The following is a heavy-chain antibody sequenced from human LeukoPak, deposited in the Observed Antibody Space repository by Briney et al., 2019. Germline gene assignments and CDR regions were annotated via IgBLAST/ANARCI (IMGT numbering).Heavy chain of an antibody. CDR3: TTEGYYDSGSYNY. V-gene: IGHV3-15*01. CDR1: GFTFSNAR. J-gene: IGHJ4*02. CDR2: IKSKTDGGTT. D-gene: IGHD3-10*01. Sequence: PGGTLRLSCAASGFTFSNARMSWVRQGPGKGLEWVGRIKSKTDGGTTDYAAPVKGRFTISRDDSKNTLYQQMNSLKTEDTAVYYCTTEGYYDSGSYNYWGQGTLVTVSS.